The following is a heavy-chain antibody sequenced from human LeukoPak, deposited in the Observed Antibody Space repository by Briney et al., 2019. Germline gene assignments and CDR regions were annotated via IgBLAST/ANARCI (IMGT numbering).Heavy chain of an antibody. CDR1: GFTLSSYG. Sequence: GGSLRLSCAASGFTLSSYGMHWVRQAPGKGLEWISYISSSGRTKYYADSVKGRFTISRDNAKNSLYLQMNSLRGEDTAVYYCARESGATMVRGAYDYWGQGSLVTVSS. CDR3: ARESGATMVRGAYDY. D-gene: IGHD3-10*01. CDR2: ISSSGRTK. J-gene: IGHJ4*02. V-gene: IGHV3-48*03.